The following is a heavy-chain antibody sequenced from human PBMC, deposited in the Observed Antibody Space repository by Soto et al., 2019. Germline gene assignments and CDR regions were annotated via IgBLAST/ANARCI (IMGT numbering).Heavy chain of an antibody. CDR2: ISAYNGNT. CDR1: GCTLTRYG. Sequence: ASVKVSSKASGCTLTRYGISGVRQAPGQGLEWMGWISAYNGNTNYAQKLQGRVTMTTDTSTSTAYMELRSLRSDDTAVYCCARVRTAAGFDYWGQGTLVTVSS. J-gene: IGHJ4*02. D-gene: IGHD6-13*01. CDR3: ARVRTAAGFDY. V-gene: IGHV1-18*01.